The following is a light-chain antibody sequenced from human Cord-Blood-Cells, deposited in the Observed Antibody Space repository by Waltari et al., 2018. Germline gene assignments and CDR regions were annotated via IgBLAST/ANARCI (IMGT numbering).Light chain of an antibody. CDR1: SSDVGGNNY. CDR3: SSYTSSSTLV. Sequence: QSALTQPASVSGSPGQSITFSCTATSSDVGGNNYVAWYQQHPGKAPKRMIYDVSNRPSGVSNRFSGSKSGNTASLTISGLQAEDEADYYCSSYTSSSTLVFGTGTKVTVL. J-gene: IGLJ1*01. V-gene: IGLV2-14*03. CDR2: DVS.